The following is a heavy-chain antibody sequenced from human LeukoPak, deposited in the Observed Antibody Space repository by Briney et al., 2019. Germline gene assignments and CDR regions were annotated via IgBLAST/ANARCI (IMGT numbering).Heavy chain of an antibody. CDR2: INHSGST. D-gene: IGHD2-15*01. CDR3: ARIVASWYYYMDV. CDR1: GGYFSGYY. V-gene: IGHV4-34*01. Sequence: PSETLSLTCAVYGGYFSGYYWSWIRQPPGKGLEWIGEINHSGSTNYNPSLKSRVTISVDTSKYQFSLKLSSVTAADTAVYYCARIVASWYYYMDVWGKGTTVTVSS. J-gene: IGHJ6*03.